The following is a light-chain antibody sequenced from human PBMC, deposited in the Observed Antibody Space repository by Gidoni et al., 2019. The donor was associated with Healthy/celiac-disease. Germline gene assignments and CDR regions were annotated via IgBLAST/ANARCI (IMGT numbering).Light chain of an antibody. CDR3: QQRSNWTTYT. V-gene: IGKV3-11*01. Sequence: EIVLTQSPATLSLSPGERATLSCRASQSVSSYLAWYQQKPGQAPRLLIYDASNRATGIPARFSGSGSGTDFTLNISSLESEDFEVYYCQQRSNWTTYTFGKGTKLEIK. CDR1: QSVSSY. CDR2: DAS. J-gene: IGKJ2*01.